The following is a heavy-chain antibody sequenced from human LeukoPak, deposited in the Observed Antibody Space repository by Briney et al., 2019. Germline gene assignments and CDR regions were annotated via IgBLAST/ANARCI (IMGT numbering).Heavy chain of an antibody. J-gene: IGHJ4*02. D-gene: IGHD6-13*01. CDR2: INHSGST. CDR1: GGSFSGYY. Sequence: SETLSLTCAVYGGSFSGYYWSWIRQPPGKGLEWIGEINHSGSTTYNPSLKSRVTISVDTSKNQFSLKLSSVTAADTAVYYCARMGIAAAGRGRDFDYWGQGTLVTVSS. CDR3: ARMGIAAAGRGRDFDY. V-gene: IGHV4-34*01.